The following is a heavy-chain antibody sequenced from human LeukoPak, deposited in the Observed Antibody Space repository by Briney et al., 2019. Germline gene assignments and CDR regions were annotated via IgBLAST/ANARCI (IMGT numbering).Heavy chain of an antibody. D-gene: IGHD3-3*01. J-gene: IGHJ5*02. CDR2: IYYSGST. CDR3: ARKGDFWSGYYNDWFDP. CDR1: GGSISSYY. V-gene: IGHV4-59*01. Sequence: SETLSLTCTVSGGSISSYYWSWIRQPPGKGLEWIGYIYYSGSTNYNPSLKSRVTISVDTSKNQFSLKLSSVTAADTAVYYCARKGDFWSGYYNDWFDPWGQGTLVTVSS.